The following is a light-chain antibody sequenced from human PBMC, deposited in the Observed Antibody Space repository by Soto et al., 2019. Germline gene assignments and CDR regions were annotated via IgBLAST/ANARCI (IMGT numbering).Light chain of an antibody. V-gene: IGLV2-8*01. CDR3: SSYAGTFYV. J-gene: IGLJ1*01. CDR2: EVS. CDR1: SSDVGGYNY. Sequence: QSALTQPPSASGSPGLSVTISCTGTSSDVGGYNYVSWYQQHPGKAPKLMIYEVSKRPSGVPDRFSGSKSGNTASLTVSGLQAEDEADYYCSSYAGTFYVCGTGTKVTVL.